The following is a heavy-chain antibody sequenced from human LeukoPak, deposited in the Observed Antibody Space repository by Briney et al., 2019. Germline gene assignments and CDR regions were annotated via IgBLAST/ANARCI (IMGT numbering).Heavy chain of an antibody. D-gene: IGHD3-22*01. J-gene: IGHJ4*02. CDR2: IYYSGST. V-gene: IGHV4-59*01. CDR1: GGSISSYY. CDR3: ARASVSSGYLGSDY. Sequence: RTSETLSLTCTVSGGSISSYYWSWIRQPPGKGLEWIGYIYYSGSTNYNPSLKSRATISVDTSKNQFSLKLSSVTAANTAVYYCARASVSSGYLGSDYWGQGTLVTVSS.